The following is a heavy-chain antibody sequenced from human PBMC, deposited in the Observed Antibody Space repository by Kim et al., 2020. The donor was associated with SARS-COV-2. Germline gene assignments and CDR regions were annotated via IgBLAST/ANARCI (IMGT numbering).Heavy chain of an antibody. J-gene: IGHJ4*02. D-gene: IGHD3-10*01. Sequence: AGSVKGRFTNSRDNDKHTVYLQWNSLTAEDTAVYYCARGGAAKPMAHEYWGQGTLVPVSS. V-gene: IGHV3-74*01. CDR3: ARGGAAKPMAHEY.